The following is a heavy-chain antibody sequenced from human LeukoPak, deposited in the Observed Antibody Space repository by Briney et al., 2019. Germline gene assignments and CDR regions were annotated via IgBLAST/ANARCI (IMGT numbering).Heavy chain of an antibody. D-gene: IGHD5-24*01. CDR2: IKQDGSEK. Sequence: GGSLRLSCAASGFTFSTYWMSWVRQAPGKGLEWVANIKQDGSEKYYVDSVKGRFTISRDNAKNSLYLQMNSLRAEDTAVYYCAKEGDGYHGYYWGQGTLVTVSS. CDR3: AKEGDGYHGYY. CDR1: GFTFSTYW. V-gene: IGHV3-7*01. J-gene: IGHJ4*02.